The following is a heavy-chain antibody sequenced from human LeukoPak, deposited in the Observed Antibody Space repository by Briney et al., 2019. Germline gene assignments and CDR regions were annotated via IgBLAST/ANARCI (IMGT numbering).Heavy chain of an antibody. V-gene: IGHV6-1*01. J-gene: IGHJ4*02. CDR1: AHTVSSHSAT. D-gene: IGHD2-21*02. Sequence: LTISLTCPLSAHTVSSHSATWDWLRQSPSRGLEWLGRAYYKSKSHYDYAVSVKSRITINPDTSKNQFSLQLNSVTPEDTAVYYCARFLGTALDYWGQGTLVTVSS. CDR2: AYYKSKSHY. CDR3: ARFLGTALDY.